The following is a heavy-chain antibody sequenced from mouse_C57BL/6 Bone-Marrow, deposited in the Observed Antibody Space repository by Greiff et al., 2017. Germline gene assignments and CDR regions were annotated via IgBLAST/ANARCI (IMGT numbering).Heavy chain of an antibody. D-gene: IGHD1-1*01. V-gene: IGHV1-69*01. CDR1: GYTFTSYW. J-gene: IGHJ4*01. CDR2: IDPSDSYT. CDR3: ARLGFYYGSSHYAMDY. Sequence: QVQLQQPGAELVMPGASVKLSCKASGYTFTSYWMHWVKQRPGQGLEWIGEIDPSDSYTNYNQKFKGKSTLTVDKSSSTAYMQLSRLTSEDSAVYYCARLGFYYGSSHYAMDYWGQGTSVTVSS.